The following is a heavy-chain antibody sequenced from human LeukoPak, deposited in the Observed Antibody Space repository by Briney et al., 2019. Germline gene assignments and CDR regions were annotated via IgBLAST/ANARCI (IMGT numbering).Heavy chain of an antibody. CDR1: GFTFSSHE. CDR2: IMQDGNEK. Sequence: GGSLRLSCAASGFTFSSHEMNWVRQAPGKGLEWVANIMQDGNEKYYVDSVKGRFTISKDNSKNTLYLQINSLRAEDTAVYYCARAAWIDYYYYMDVWGKGTTVTISS. J-gene: IGHJ6*03. D-gene: IGHD2-2*03. V-gene: IGHV3-7*03. CDR3: ARAAWIDYYYYMDV.